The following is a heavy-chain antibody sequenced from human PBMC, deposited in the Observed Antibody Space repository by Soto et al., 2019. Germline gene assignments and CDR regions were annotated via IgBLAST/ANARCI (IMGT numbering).Heavy chain of an antibody. CDR2: IIPIFGTA. D-gene: IGHD3-9*01. Sequence: SVKVSCKASGGTFSSYAISWVRQAPGQGLEWMGGIIPIFGTANYAQKFQGRVTITADESASTAYMELSSLRSEDTAVYYCARDRVLRYFDWLAHHNLFDPWGQGTLVIVSS. CDR3: ARDRVLRYFDWLAHHNLFDP. V-gene: IGHV1-69*13. CDR1: GGTFSSYA. J-gene: IGHJ5*02.